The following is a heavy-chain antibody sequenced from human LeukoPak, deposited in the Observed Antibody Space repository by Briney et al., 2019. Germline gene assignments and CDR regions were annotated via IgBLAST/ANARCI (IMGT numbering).Heavy chain of an antibody. CDR2: IGTTTSTI. CDR3: ARDRGYCRGTTCYAYYFDS. J-gene: IGHJ4*02. V-gene: IGHV3-48*04. CDR1: GFTLSSFG. Sequence: GGSLRLSCAASGFTLSSFGMNWVRQAPGKGLEWVSYIGTTTSTIYYADSVKGRSTISRDNAKNSLYLRMNSLRAEDTAVYYCARDRGYCRGTTCYAYYFDSWGQGTLVTVSS. D-gene: IGHD2-2*01.